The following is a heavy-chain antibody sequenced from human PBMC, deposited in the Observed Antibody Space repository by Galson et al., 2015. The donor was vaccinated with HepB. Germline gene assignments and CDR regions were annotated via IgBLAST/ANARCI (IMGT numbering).Heavy chain of an antibody. CDR2: ISGSDGSI. CDR1: GFTFRNYA. D-gene: IGHD3-22*01. V-gene: IGHV3-23*01. Sequence: SLRLSCAASGFTFRNYAMNWVRQAPGKGLEWVSVISGSDGSIYYADSVKGRFTVSRDNSKDTLFLEMNSLRVEDTATYYCVKGRVFYYEDTDYWGQGTLVTVSS. J-gene: IGHJ4*02. CDR3: VKGRVFYYEDTDY.